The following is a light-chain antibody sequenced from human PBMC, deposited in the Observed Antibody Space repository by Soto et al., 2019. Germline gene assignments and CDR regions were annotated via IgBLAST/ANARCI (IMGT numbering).Light chain of an antibody. CDR3: QQYYEWPIT. V-gene: IGKV3D-7*01. CDR1: QSLSSSS. CDR2: GAS. Sequence: TQSPCALSIYPPERAPLSCMASQSLSSSSLAWYQQKPGQAPRLLIYGASTRATGIPARFSGSGSGTDFTLTISSLQPEDVATYYGQQYYEWPITFGQGRRPEIK. J-gene: IGKJ5*01.